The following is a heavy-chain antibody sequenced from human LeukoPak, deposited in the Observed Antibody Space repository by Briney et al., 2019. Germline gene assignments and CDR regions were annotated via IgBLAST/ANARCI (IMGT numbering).Heavy chain of an antibody. V-gene: IGHV1-69*13. J-gene: IGHJ6*02. Sequence: GASVKVSCKASGGTFSSYAISWVRQAPGQGLEWMGGIIPIFGTANCAQKFQGRVTITADESTSTAYMELSSLRSEDTAVYYCARVSLMITSDYYYGMDVWGQGTTVTVSS. CDR3: ARVSLMITSDYYYGMDV. CDR1: GGTFSSYA. CDR2: IIPIFGTA. D-gene: IGHD3-16*01.